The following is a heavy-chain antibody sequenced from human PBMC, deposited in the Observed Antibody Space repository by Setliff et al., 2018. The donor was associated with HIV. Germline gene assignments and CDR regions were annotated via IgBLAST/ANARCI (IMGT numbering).Heavy chain of an antibody. J-gene: IGHJ4*02. CDR2: VDYNGRT. Sequence: PSETLSLTCSVSGASISSYYWSWIRRPPGKGLEWIGYVDYNGRTDYNPSLKSRVTISLDTSKNQVSLKLSSVAAADTAVYHCARGAYRDGYDYWGQGTLVTVSS. V-gene: IGHV4-59*01. CDR3: ARGAYRDGYDY. D-gene: IGHD5-18*01. CDR1: GASISSYY.